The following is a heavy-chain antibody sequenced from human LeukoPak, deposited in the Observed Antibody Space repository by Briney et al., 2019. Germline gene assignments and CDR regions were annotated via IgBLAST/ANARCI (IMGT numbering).Heavy chain of an antibody. CDR3: VTRLA. Sequence: GGSLRPSCAASGFTVSSNYMSWVRQAPGKGLDWVSMIYSGGSTNYADSVKGRFTISRDSSKNTLYLQMNSLRAEDTAVYYCVTRLAWGQGTLVTVSS. CDR1: GFTVSSNY. D-gene: IGHD3-16*01. J-gene: IGHJ5*02. CDR2: IYSGGST. V-gene: IGHV3-53*01.